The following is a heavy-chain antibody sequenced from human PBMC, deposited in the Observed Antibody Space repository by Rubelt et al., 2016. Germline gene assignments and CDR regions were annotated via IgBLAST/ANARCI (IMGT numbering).Heavy chain of an antibody. V-gene: IGHV4-38-2*02. CDR3: ARHRVCSAGRCYLDF. D-gene: IGHD2-15*01. CDR1: GYSITKGFH. Sequence: QVQLQESGPGLVKPSETLSLTCTVSGYSITKGFHWGWIRQPPGKGLEWIAAIYSSGTTYYGPSLRSRVTISVDTSKNQIPQNLNAVTAADTAVYYCARHRVCSAGRCYLDFWGQGTLVTVSS. CDR2: IYSSGTT. J-gene: IGHJ4*02.